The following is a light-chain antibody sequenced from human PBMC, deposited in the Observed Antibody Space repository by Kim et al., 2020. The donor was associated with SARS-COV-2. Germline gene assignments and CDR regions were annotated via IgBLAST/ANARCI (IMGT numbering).Light chain of an antibody. CDR2: LNSDGSH. Sequence: QPVLTQSPSASASLGDSVKLTCILTSGHSTYAIAWHQQQPEKGPRFLMKLNSDGSHRKGDGIPDRFSGSSSGTERYLTISSLQAEDEADYYCQTWDTGIRVFGGGTKVTVL. CDR3: QTWDTGIRV. J-gene: IGLJ3*02. V-gene: IGLV4-69*01. CDR1: SGHSTYA.